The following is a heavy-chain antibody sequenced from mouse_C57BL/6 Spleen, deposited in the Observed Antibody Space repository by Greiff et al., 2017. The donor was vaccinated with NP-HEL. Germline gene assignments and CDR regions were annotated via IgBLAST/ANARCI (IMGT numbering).Heavy chain of an antibody. D-gene: IGHD1-1*01. V-gene: IGHV1-81*01. CDR1: GYTFTSYG. Sequence: VKLQQSGAELARPGASVKLSCKASGYTFTSYGISWVKQRTGQGLEWIGEIYPRSGNTYYNEKFKGKATLTADKSSSTAYMELRSLTSEDSAVYFCAREPIYYYGSSYDLYAMDYWGQGTSVTVSS. CDR3: AREPIYYYGSSYDLYAMDY. J-gene: IGHJ4*01. CDR2: IYPRSGNT.